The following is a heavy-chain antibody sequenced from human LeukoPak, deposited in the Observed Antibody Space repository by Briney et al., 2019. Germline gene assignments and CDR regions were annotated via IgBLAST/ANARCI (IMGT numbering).Heavy chain of an antibody. V-gene: IGHV3-30*04. D-gene: IGHD1-26*01. CDR1: GFTFSSYA. CDR3: ARGGEWELPADY. J-gene: IGHJ4*02. CDR2: ISYDGSNK. Sequence: GRSLRLSCAASGFTFSSYAMHWVRQAPGRGLEWVAVISYDGSNKYYADSVKGRFTISRDNSKNTLYLQMNSLRAEDTAVYYCARGGEWELPADYWGQGTLVTVSS.